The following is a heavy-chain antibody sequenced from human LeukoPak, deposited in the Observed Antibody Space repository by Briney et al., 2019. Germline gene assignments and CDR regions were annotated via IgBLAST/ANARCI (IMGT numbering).Heavy chain of an antibody. CDR1: GFTFSRNW. J-gene: IGHJ3*02. V-gene: IGHV3-7*05. Sequence: GGSLRLSCAASGFTFSRNWMGWVRQAPGKGLEWVAYIKQDGTEEYHVDSVKGRFTNSRDNAKNFLYLQMNSLRAEDTAVYYCASGPYNWNGNAFDIWGQGTLVTVSS. CDR2: IKQDGTEE. D-gene: IGHD1-1*01. CDR3: ASGPYNWNGNAFDI.